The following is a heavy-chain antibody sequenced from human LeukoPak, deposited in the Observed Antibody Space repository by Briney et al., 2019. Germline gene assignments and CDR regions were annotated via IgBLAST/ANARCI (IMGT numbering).Heavy chain of an antibody. J-gene: IGHJ4*02. CDR2: INHTGST. V-gene: IGHV4-34*01. CDR3: ARGLRWLDY. CDR1: GGSFSGYY. Sequence: PETLCLTCAVYGGSFSGYYWSWIRQPPGKGLEWIGEINHTGSTNSNPSLKSRVTISVDTSKNQFSLKLSSVTAADTAVYYCARGLRWLDYWGQGTLVTVSS. D-gene: IGHD4-23*01.